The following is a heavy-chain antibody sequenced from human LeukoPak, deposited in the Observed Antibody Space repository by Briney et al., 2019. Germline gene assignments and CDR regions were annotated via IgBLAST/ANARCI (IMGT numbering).Heavy chain of an antibody. CDR3: ARGRRVRGPRGGFDY. J-gene: IGHJ4*02. D-gene: IGHD3-10*01. CDR2: MNPNSGNT. Sequence: GASVKVPCKASGYTFTSYDINWVRQATGQGLEWMGWMNPNSGNTGYAQKFQGRVTMTRNTSISAAYMELSSLRSEDTAVYYCARGRRVRGPRGGFDYWGQGTLVTVSS. V-gene: IGHV1-8*01. CDR1: GYTFTSYD.